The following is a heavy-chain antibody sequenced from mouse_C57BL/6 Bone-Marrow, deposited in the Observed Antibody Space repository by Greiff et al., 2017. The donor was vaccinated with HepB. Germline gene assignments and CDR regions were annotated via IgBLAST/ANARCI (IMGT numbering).Heavy chain of an antibody. V-gene: IGHV3-6*01. CDR3: AREGYDPIFDY. CDR1: GYSITSGYY. CDR2: ISYDGST. D-gene: IGHD2-3*01. Sequence: EVQLQQSGPGLVKPSQSLSLTCSVTGYSITSGYYWNWIRQFPGNKLEWMGYISYDGSTNYNPSLKNRISITRDTSKNQFFLKLNSVTTEDTATYYCAREGYDPIFDYWGQGTTLTVSS. J-gene: IGHJ2*01.